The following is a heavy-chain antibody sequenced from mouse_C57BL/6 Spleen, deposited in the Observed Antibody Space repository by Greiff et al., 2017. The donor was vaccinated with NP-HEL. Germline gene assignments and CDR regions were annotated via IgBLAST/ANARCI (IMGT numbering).Heavy chain of an antibody. V-gene: IGHV5-17*01. CDR3: ARGPVVGYYFDY. CDR1: GFTFSDYG. D-gene: IGHD1-1*01. J-gene: IGHJ2*01. Sequence: EVMLVESGGGLVKPGGSLKLSCAASGFTFSDYGMHWVRQAPEKGLEWVAYISSGSSTIYYADTVKGRFTISRDNAKNTLFLQMTSLRSEDTAMYYCARGPVVGYYFDYWGQGTTLTVSS. CDR2: ISSGSSTI.